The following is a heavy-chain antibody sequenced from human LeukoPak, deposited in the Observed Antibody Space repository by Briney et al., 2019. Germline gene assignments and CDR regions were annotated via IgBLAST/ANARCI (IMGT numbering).Heavy chain of an antibody. CDR3: ARDRGYSTFDY. Sequence: GGSLRPSCAASGFTFSTYWMSWVRQAPGKGLEWVANLNQDGSEKNYVDSVKGRFTVSRDNAKNSVYLQMNSLRAEDTAVYYCARDRGYSTFDYWGQGTLVTVSS. J-gene: IGHJ4*02. CDR2: LNQDGSEK. D-gene: IGHD3-22*01. V-gene: IGHV3-7*01. CDR1: GFTFSTYW.